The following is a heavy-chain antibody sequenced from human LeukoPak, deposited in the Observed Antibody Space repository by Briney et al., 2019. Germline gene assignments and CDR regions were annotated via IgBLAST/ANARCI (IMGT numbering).Heavy chain of an antibody. CDR1: GFTFNNYA. CDR2: ISGCGGST. CDR3: AKDQKFDGCCSSGSCYSNP. Sequence: GGSLRLSCAASGFTFNNYAMSWVRQAPGKGLEWVSAISGCGGSTYYADSVKGRFTISRDNSKNTLYLQMNSLRAEDTAVYYCAKDQKFDGCCSSGSCYSNPSGQGTLLTVSS. J-gene: IGHJ5*02. V-gene: IGHV3-23*01. D-gene: IGHD2-15*01.